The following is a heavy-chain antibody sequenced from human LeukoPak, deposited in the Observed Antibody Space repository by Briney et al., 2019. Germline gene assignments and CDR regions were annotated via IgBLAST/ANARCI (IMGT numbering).Heavy chain of an antibody. J-gene: IGHJ5*02. Sequence: GGSLRLSCAASGFTFSSYAMSWVRQAPGKGLGWVSGISGGSSSTYYADSVKGRFTISRDNSKSTLYLQMNSLRAEDTAVYYCALHHGNYYVGRWFDPWGQGTLATVSS. V-gene: IGHV3-23*01. D-gene: IGHD3-10*02. CDR3: ALHHGNYYVGRWFDP. CDR2: ISGGSSST. CDR1: GFTFSSYA.